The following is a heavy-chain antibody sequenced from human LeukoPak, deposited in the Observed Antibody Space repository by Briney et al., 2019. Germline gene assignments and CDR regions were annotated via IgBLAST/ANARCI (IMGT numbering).Heavy chain of an antibody. Sequence: GGSLRLSCAASGFTFSLFGMHWVRRAPGKGLEWVAFIRNDGSEKFYADSVKGRFTISRDNSKNTLYLEMNSLTPEDTALYYCAKEVQLLPFDYWGQGTLVTVSS. J-gene: IGHJ4*02. CDR3: AKEVQLLPFDY. D-gene: IGHD6-6*01. CDR2: IRNDGSEK. V-gene: IGHV3-30*02. CDR1: GFTFSLFG.